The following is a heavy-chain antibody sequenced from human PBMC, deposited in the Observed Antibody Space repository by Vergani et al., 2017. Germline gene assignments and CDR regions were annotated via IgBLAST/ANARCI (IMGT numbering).Heavy chain of an antibody. V-gene: IGHV3-7*01. J-gene: IGHJ4*02. CDR1: GFTFSSYW. CDR3: ARAWSAVWFGELRPRLFDY. CDR2: IKQDGSEK. Sequence: EVQLVESGGGLVQPGGSLRLSCAASGFTFSSYWMSWVRQAPGKGLEWVANIKQDGSEKYYADSVKGRFTISRDNSKNTLYLQMNSLRAEDTAVYYCARAWSAVWFGELRPRLFDYWGQGTLVTVSS. D-gene: IGHD3-10*01.